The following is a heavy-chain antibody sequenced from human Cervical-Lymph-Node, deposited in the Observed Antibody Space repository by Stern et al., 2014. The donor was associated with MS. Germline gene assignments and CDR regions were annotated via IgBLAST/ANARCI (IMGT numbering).Heavy chain of an antibody. CDR2: IIPIFSRT. Sequence: VQLVESGAEVKKPGSSVKVSCKASGGTFSSYGVNWGRQAPGQGLEWMGGIIPIFSRTNYAQKFQGRVTITADESTSTAYMELSSLRSEDTAVYFCARASTRGFDYWGQGTLVTVSS. J-gene: IGHJ4*02. CDR1: GGTFSSYG. CDR3: ARASTRGFDY. D-gene: IGHD2/OR15-2a*01. V-gene: IGHV1-69*01.